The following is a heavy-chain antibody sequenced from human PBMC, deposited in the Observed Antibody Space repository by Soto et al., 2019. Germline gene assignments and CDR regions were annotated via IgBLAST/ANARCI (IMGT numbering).Heavy chain of an antibody. D-gene: IGHD3-9*01. CDR2: IYYSGST. Sequence: SETLSLTCTVSGGSISSYYCSWIRQPPGKGLEWIGYIYYSGSTNYNTSLKSGVTISVDTSKNQFSLKLSSVTAADTAVYYCARGALLFHKLRYFDWLLSNNWFDPWGQGTLVTVSS. CDR3: ARGALLFHKLRYFDWLLSNNWFDP. V-gene: IGHV4-59*01. CDR1: GGSISSYY. J-gene: IGHJ5*02.